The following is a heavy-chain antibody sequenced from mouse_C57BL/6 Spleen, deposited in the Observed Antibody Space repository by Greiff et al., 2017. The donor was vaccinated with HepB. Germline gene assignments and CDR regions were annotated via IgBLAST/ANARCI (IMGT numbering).Heavy chain of an antibody. D-gene: IGHD2-12*01. CDR2: FYPGSGSI. V-gene: IGHV1-62-2*01. Sequence: VKLMESGAELVKPGASVKLSCKASGYTFTEYTIHWVKQRSGQGLEWIGWFYPGSGSIKYNEKFKDKATLTADKSSSTVYMELSRLTSEDSAVYFCARHEEAYYMFAYWGQGTLVTVSA. CDR1: GYTFTEYT. J-gene: IGHJ3*01. CDR3: ARHEEAYYMFAY.